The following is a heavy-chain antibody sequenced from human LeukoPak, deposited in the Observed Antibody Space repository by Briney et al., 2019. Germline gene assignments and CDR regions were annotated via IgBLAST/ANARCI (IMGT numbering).Heavy chain of an antibody. D-gene: IGHD3-16*02. CDR3: ASEGAGSYDYVWGSYRSTKYFQH. CDR2: IIPIFGTA. J-gene: IGHJ1*01. V-gene: IGHV1-69*05. CDR1: GGTFSSYA. Sequence: ASVKVSCKASGGTFSSYAISWVRQAPGQGLEWMGGIIPIFGTANYAQKFKGRVTITTDESTSTAYMELSSLRSEDTAVYYCASEGAGSYDYVWGSYRSTKYFQHWGQGTLVTVSS.